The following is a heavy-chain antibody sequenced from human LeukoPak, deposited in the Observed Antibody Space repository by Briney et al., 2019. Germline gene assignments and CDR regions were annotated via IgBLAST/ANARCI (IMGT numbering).Heavy chain of an antibody. CDR1: GGSISSYY. D-gene: IGHD6-6*01. V-gene: IGHV4-59*12. Sequence: SETLSLTCTVSGGSISSYYWSWIRQPPGKGLEWIGYIYYSGSTNYNPSLKSRVTISVDTSKNQFSLKLSSVTAADTAVYYCARGSRYSSSSGRLDYWGQGTLVTVSS. J-gene: IGHJ4*02. CDR3: ARGSRYSSSSGRLDY. CDR2: IYYSGST.